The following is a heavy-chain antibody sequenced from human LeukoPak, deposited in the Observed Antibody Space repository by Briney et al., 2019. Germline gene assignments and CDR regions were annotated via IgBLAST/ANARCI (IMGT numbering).Heavy chain of an antibody. V-gene: IGHV3-53*01. Sequence: AGSLRLSCAASGFTVSSNYMSWVRQAPGKGLEWVSVIYSGGSTYYADSVKGRFTISRDNSKNTLYLQMNSLRAEDTAVYYCATIAAAGIFDYWGQGTLVTVSS. D-gene: IGHD6-13*01. CDR3: ATIAAAGIFDY. CDR1: GFTVSSNY. J-gene: IGHJ4*02. CDR2: IYSGGST.